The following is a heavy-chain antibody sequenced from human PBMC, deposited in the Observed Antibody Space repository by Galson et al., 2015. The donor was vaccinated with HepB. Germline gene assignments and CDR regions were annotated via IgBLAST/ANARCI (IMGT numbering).Heavy chain of an antibody. CDR2: FYASGIT. CDR1: GDSITHYF. V-gene: IGHV4-4*07. D-gene: IGHD2-21*01. CDR3: ARDPFGAKIQGIYYFDS. Sequence: SETLSLTCTVSGDSITHYFWTWIRQPAGKGLEWIGRFYASGITNYNPSLKSRVTMSVDTSKNQFSLKLTSVTAADTAVYYCARDPFGAKIQGIYYFDSWGQGILVTVSS. J-gene: IGHJ4*02.